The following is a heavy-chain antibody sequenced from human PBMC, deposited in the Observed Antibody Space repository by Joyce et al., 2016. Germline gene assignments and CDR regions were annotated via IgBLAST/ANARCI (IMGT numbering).Heavy chain of an antibody. V-gene: IGHV3-48*01. CDR3: ARATSYCFYYYMDV. CDR2: IRRSSNTI. J-gene: IGHJ6*03. Sequence: EVQLVESGGGLVQPGGSLRLSCAASGFTFNTYSMNWVRQAPGKGLEWVSYIRRSSNTIYYVDSVKGRFTISRDNAKNSLYLQMNSLRAEYTAVYFCARATSYCFYYYMDVWGKGTTVTVSS. CDR1: GFTFNTYS.